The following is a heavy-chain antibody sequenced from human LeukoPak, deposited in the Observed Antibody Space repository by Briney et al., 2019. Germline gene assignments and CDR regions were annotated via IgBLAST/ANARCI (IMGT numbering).Heavy chain of an antibody. D-gene: IGHD3-22*01. Sequence: GGSLRLSCAASGFTSSSYAMSWVCQAPGKGLGWVSAISGSGGSTYYADSVKGRFTISRNNSKNTLYLQMNSLRAEDTAVYYCAKGDYYDRSGYYEWGQGTLVTVSS. CDR3: AKGDYYDRSGYYE. J-gene: IGHJ4*02. V-gene: IGHV3-23*01. CDR1: GFTSSSYA. CDR2: ISGSGGST.